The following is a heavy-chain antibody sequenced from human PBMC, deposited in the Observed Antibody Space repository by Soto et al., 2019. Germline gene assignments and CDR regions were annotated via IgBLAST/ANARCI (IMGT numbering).Heavy chain of an antibody. J-gene: IGHJ4*02. CDR3: ARTSKFDY. CDR1: GGSFSDYY. CDR2: INHSGST. D-gene: IGHD6-6*01. V-gene: IGHV4-34*01. Sequence: QVLLQQWGAGLLKPSETLSLTCAVYGGSFSDYYWSWIRQPPGKGLEWIGEINHSGSTNCNPSLKSRVPISVDTSKNQFSLKLTSVTAADTAVYYCARTSKFDYWGQGTLVIVSS.